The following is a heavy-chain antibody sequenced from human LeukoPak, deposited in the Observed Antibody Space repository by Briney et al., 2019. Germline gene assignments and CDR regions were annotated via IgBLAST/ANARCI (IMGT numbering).Heavy chain of an antibody. J-gene: IGHJ4*02. CDR1: GGSISSYY. CDR2: IYTSGST. CDR3: ACLYSSSSGGLVY. Sequence: SETLSLTCTVSGGSISSYYWSWIRQPAGKGLEWIGRIYTSGSTNYNPPLKSRVTMSVDTSKNQFSLKLSSVTAADTAVYYCACLYSSSSGGLVYWGQGTLVTVSS. D-gene: IGHD6-6*01. V-gene: IGHV4-4*07.